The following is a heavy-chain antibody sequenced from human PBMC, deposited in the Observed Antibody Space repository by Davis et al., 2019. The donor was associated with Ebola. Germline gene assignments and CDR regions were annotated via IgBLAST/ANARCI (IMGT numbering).Heavy chain of an antibody. V-gene: IGHV3-23*01. Sequence: GESLKISCAASGFTFSSYAMSWVRQAPGKGLEWVSTISGSGGSTYNADSVKGRFTISRDNSKNSLYLQMNSLRAEDTAVYYCARGPEGATDDAFDIWGQGTMVTVSS. CDR2: ISGSGGST. CDR1: GFTFSSYA. J-gene: IGHJ3*02. D-gene: IGHD1-26*01. CDR3: ARGPEGATDDAFDI.